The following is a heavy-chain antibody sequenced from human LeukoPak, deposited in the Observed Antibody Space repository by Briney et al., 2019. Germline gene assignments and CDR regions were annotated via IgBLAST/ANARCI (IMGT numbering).Heavy chain of an antibody. CDR3: ARDHFLTGYYGAAFDI. CDR2: IYHSGST. Sequence: SETLSLTCTVSGYSISSGYYWGWIRQPPGKGLEWIGSIYHSGSTYYNPSLKSRVTISVDTSKNQFSLRLSSVTAADTAVYYCARDHFLTGYYGAAFDIWGQGTMVTVSS. V-gene: IGHV4-38-2*02. D-gene: IGHD3/OR15-3a*01. CDR1: GYSISSGYY. J-gene: IGHJ3*02.